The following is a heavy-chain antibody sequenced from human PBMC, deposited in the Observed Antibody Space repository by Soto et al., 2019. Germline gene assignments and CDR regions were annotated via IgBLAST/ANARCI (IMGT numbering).Heavy chain of an antibody. Sequence: QVQLVQSGAEVKKTGSSVKVSCKASGDTFSSYAINWVRQAPGQGLEWMGGIIPMFGTANYAQKFKGRVTITAGESTSPAYMELSSLRSEDTAVYYCARVGPAHYYDSSGYYSPLDYWGQGTLVTVSS. V-gene: IGHV1-69*01. CDR3: ARVGPAHYYDSSGYYSPLDY. J-gene: IGHJ4*02. CDR2: IIPMFGTA. D-gene: IGHD3-22*01. CDR1: GDTFSSYA.